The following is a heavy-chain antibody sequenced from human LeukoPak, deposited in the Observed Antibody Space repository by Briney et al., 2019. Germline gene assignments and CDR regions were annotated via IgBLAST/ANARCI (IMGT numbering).Heavy chain of an antibody. J-gene: IGHJ4*02. D-gene: IGHD2-15*01. CDR2: INHSGST. CDR3: ARSRLGGGLDY. Sequence: SETLSLTCAVYGGSFSGYYWSWIRQPPGEGLEWIGEINHSGSTNYNPSLKSRVTISVDTSKNQFSLKLSSVTAADTAVYYCARSRLGGGLDYWGQGTLVTVSS. CDR1: GGSFSGYY. V-gene: IGHV4-34*01.